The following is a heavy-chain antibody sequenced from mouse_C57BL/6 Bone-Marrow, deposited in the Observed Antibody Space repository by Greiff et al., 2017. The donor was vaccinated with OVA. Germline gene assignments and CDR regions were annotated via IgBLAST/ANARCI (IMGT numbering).Heavy chain of an antibody. V-gene: IGHV1-76*01. CDR1: GYTFSDYY. D-gene: IGHD2-4*01. Sequence: VQLKESGAELVRPGASVKLSCKASGYTFSDYYINWVKQRPGQGLEWIARIYPGSGNTYYNEKFKGKATLTAEKSSSTAYMQLSSLTSEDSAVYFCAREEYDYDVRAMDYWGQGTSVTVSS. CDR3: AREEYDYDVRAMDY. CDR2: IYPGSGNT. J-gene: IGHJ4*01.